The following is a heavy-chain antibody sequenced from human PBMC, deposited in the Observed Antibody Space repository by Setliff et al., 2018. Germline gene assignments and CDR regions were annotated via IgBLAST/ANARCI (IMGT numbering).Heavy chain of an antibody. J-gene: IGHJ2*01. Sequence: GASVKVSCKASGGTFSSNYISWVRQAPGQGPQWLGRIIPASGVANYAQRFRGRVSFSADISTGTVFMDLNSLDSEDTAVYYCVRVRRGGYHSIYWSFDLWGRGTLVTVSS. CDR1: GGTFSSNY. CDR2: IIPASGVA. V-gene: IGHV1-69*04. CDR3: VRVRRGGYHSIYWSFDL. D-gene: IGHD1-26*01.